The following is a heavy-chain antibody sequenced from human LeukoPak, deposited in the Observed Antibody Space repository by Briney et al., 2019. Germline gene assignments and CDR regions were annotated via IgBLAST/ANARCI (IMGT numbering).Heavy chain of an antibody. CDR3: ARGRYVWGSYRAYFDY. CDR1: GGSFSGYY. Sequence: SETLSLTCAVYGGSFSGYYWSWIRQPPGKGLEWIGEINHSGSTNYNPSLKSRVTISVDTSKNQFSLKLSPVTAADTAVYYCARGRYVWGSYRAYFDYWGQGTLVTVSS. CDR2: INHSGST. J-gene: IGHJ4*02. D-gene: IGHD3-16*02. V-gene: IGHV4-34*01.